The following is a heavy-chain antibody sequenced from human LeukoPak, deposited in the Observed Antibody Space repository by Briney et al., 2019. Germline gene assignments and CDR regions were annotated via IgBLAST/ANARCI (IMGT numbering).Heavy chain of an antibody. J-gene: IGHJ5*02. V-gene: IGHV3-23*01. CDR3: AKGLTIFGNNWFDP. D-gene: IGHD3-3*01. CDR1: GFTFSSYA. CDR2: ISGSGGST. Sequence: PGGSLRLSCAASGFTFSSYAMSWVRQTPGKGLEWVSAISGSGGSTYYADSVKGRFTISRDNSKNTLYLQMNSLRAEDTAVYYCAKGLTIFGNNWFDPWGQGTLVTVSS.